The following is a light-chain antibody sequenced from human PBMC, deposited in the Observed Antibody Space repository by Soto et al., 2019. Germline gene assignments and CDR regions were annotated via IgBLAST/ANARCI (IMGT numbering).Light chain of an antibody. Sequence: EIVMTQSPATLSVSPGERATLSCRASQSISSKLGWYQQRPGQAPRLLIYGASTRATGIPARFNGSGSGTEFTLTISRLQSEDSAVYYCQQYNSWTTSTVGQGTRLEIK. J-gene: IGKJ5*01. V-gene: IGKV3-15*01. CDR3: QQYNSWTTST. CDR1: QSISSK. CDR2: GAS.